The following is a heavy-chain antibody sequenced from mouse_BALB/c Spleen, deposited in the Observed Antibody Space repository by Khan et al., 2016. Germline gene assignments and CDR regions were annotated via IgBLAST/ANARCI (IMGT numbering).Heavy chain of an antibody. D-gene: IGHD1-1*01. CDR2: ISYDGSN. J-gene: IGHJ1*01. CDR1: GYSITSGYY. CDR3: ARKDYGRSWYFDV. V-gene: IGHV3-6*02. Sequence: EVQLVESGPGLVKPSQSLSLTCSVTGYSITSGYYWNWIRQFPGNKLEWMGSISYDGSNNYNPSLKNRISITRDTSTNPFFLTLNSVTTEDTATYYCARKDYGRSWYFDVWRGGTTVTVSS.